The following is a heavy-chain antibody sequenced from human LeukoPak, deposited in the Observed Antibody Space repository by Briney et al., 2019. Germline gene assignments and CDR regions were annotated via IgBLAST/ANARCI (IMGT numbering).Heavy chain of an antibody. CDR3: AKAIYGSGSYYPSYYYYGMDV. Sequence: PGGSLRLSCAASGFTFSSYAMSWVRQAPGKGLEWVSAISGSGGSTYHADSVKGRFTISRDNSKNTLYLQMNSLRAEDTAVYYCAKAIYGSGSYYPSYYYYGMDVWGQGTTVTVSS. J-gene: IGHJ6*02. V-gene: IGHV3-23*01. D-gene: IGHD3-10*01. CDR2: ISGSGGST. CDR1: GFTFSSYA.